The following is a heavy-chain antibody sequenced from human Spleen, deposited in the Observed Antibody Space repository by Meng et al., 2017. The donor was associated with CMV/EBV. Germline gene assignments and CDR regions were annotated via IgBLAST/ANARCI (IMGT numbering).Heavy chain of an antibody. CDR2: IYWDDNQ. Sequence: QITLKESGPTLVKRTKTLSLTCTFSGSSLSTSGVGVGWIRQPPGKALEWLALIYWDDNQRYSPSLKSRLTITKDTSKNQVVLTMTNMDPVDTATYYCAHKLGYCSSTSCYAGFNWFDPWGQGTLVTVAS. J-gene: IGHJ5*02. V-gene: IGHV2-5*02. D-gene: IGHD2-2*01. CDR1: GSSLSTSGVG. CDR3: AHKLGYCSSTSCYAGFNWFDP.